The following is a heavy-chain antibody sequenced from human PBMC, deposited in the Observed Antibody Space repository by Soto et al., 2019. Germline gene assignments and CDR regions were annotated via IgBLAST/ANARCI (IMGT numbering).Heavy chain of an antibody. CDR1: GDSFTSFW. J-gene: IGHJ4*02. D-gene: IGHD6-19*01. CDR3: ARQHPLDSSAWDY. Sequence: PGESLKISCKVSGDSFTSFWSGWVRQMPGKGLEWLGIIYPGDSEIRYSPSFQGQVTISADKSISTAYLQWSSLKASDTAIYYCARQHPLDSSAWDYWGQGTLVTVS. V-gene: IGHV5-51*01. CDR2: IYPGDSEI.